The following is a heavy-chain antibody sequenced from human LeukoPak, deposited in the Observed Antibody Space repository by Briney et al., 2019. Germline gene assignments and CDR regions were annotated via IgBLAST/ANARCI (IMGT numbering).Heavy chain of an antibody. CDR1: GYTFTGYY. J-gene: IGHJ4*02. V-gene: IGHV1-2*02. Sequence: ASVKVSCKASGYTFTGYYMHWVRQAPGHGLGWMGWINPNSGGTNYAQKFQGRVTMTRDTSISTAYMELSRLRSDDTAVYYCARASGDSYGSGTDYWGRGTLVTVSS. CDR3: ARASGDSYGSGTDY. D-gene: IGHD3-10*01. CDR2: INPNSGGT.